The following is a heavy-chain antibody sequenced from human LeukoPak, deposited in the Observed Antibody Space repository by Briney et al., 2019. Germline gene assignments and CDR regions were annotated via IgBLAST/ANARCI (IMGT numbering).Heavy chain of an antibody. D-gene: IGHD2-15*01. CDR2: ISYDGSNK. J-gene: IGHJ6*03. CDR3: AKDGGLGYCSGGSCYSPAYYYYYYMDV. CDR1: GFTFSSYG. Sequence: PGGSLRLSCAASGFTFSSYGMHWVRQAPGKGLEWVAVISYDGSNKYYADSVKSRFTISRDNSKNTLYLQMNSLRAEDTAVYYCAKDGGLGYCSGGSCYSPAYYYYYYMDVWGKGTTVTVSS. V-gene: IGHV3-30*18.